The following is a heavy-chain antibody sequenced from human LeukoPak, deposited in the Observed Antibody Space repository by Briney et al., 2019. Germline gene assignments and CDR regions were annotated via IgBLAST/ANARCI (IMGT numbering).Heavy chain of an antibody. CDR1: GFTFSSYS. Sequence: GGSLRLSCAASGFTFSSYSMNWVRQAPGKGLEWVSYISSSSSTIYYADSVKGRFTISRDNAKNTLYLQMNSLRAEDTAVYYCARDTDYGGNYYFDYWGQGTLVTVSS. CDR3: ARDTDYGGNYYFDY. V-gene: IGHV3-48*04. D-gene: IGHD4-23*01. CDR2: ISSSSSTI. J-gene: IGHJ4*02.